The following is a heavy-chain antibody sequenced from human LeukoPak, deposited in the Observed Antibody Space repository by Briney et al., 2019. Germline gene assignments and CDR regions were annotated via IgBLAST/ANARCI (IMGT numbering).Heavy chain of an antibody. V-gene: IGHV1-8*02. Sequence: ASVKVSCKASGYTFTSYGISWVRQATGQGLEWMGWMNPNSGNTGYAQKFQGRVTMTRNTSISTAYMELSSLRSEDTAVYCCARTGPDGSSGYYYAGPYFDYWGQGTLVTVSS. CDR1: GYTFTSYG. CDR3: ARTGPDGSSGYYYAGPYFDY. CDR2: MNPNSGNT. D-gene: IGHD3-22*01. J-gene: IGHJ4*02.